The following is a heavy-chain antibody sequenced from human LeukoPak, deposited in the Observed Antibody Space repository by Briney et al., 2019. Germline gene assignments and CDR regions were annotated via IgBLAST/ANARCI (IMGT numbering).Heavy chain of an antibody. CDR2: ISGSGGNT. Sequence: GGSLRLSCAASGFTFSSYAMTWVRQAPGKGLEWVSGISGSGGNTYYTDSVRGRLSISRDNSKNTLYLQVNSLRAEDTAVYYCAKGRTEGGTLALDYWGQGTLVAVSS. V-gene: IGHV3-23*01. CDR3: AKGRTEGGTLALDY. D-gene: IGHD6-19*01. CDR1: GFTFSSYA. J-gene: IGHJ4*02.